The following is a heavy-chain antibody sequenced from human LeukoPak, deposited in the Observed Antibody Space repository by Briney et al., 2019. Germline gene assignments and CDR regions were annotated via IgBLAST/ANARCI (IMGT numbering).Heavy chain of an antibody. CDR2: IYTSGST. CDR3: ARQKYSSGWGGYYYYYMDV. J-gene: IGHJ6*03. Sequence: SQTLSLTCTVSGGSISSGSYYWSWIRQPAGKGLEWIGRIYTSGSTNYNPSLKSRVTILVDTSKNQFSLKLSSVTPADTAVYYCARQKYSSGWGGYYYYYMDVWGKGTTVTISS. V-gene: IGHV4-61*02. D-gene: IGHD6-19*01. CDR1: GGSISSGSYY.